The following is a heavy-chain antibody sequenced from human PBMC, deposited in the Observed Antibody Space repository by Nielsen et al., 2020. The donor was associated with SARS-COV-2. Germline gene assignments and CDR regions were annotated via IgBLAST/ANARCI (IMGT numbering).Heavy chain of an antibody. CDR1: GFTFSSYS. CDR2: ISSSGSTI. CDR3: AGGWSGIAAAGDY. V-gene: IGHV3-48*04. D-gene: IGHD6-13*01. Sequence: GGSLRLSCAASGFTFSSYSMNWVRQAPGKGLEWVSYISSSGSTIYYADSVKGRFTISRDNAKNSLYLQMNSLRAEDTAVYYCAGGWSGIAAAGDYWGQGTLVTVSS. J-gene: IGHJ4*02.